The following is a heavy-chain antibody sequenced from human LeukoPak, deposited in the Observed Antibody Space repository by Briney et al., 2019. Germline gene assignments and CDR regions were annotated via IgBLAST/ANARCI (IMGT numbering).Heavy chain of an antibody. CDR1: GGSIRSGSFY. Sequence: PSETLSLTCTVSGGSIRSGSFYWGWIRQPPGKGLEWIGSIYYSGTIYYNPSLKSRTTISVDTSKNQFSLKLTSVSAADTAVYYCAGQAGYCSGGCYYDHWGQGTLVTVSS. CDR2: IYYSGTI. V-gene: IGHV4-39*01. CDR3: AGQAGYCSGGCYYDH. J-gene: IGHJ4*02. D-gene: IGHD2-15*01.